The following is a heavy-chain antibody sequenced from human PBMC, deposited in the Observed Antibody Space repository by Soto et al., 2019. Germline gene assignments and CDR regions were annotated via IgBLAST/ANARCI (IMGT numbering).Heavy chain of an antibody. J-gene: IGHJ4*02. CDR2: ISGSGEST. Sequence: EVQLLASGGGLVQPGGSLRLSCAASGFTFSSYAMTWVRQAPGEGLQWVSSISGSGESTFHADSVKGRFTISRDNSKNTLTLQMNSLRAEDTAIYYCAKYSSYWDEDDWGQGTLVTVSS. CDR1: GFTFSSYA. D-gene: IGHD3-22*01. V-gene: IGHV3-23*01. CDR3: AKYSSYWDEDD.